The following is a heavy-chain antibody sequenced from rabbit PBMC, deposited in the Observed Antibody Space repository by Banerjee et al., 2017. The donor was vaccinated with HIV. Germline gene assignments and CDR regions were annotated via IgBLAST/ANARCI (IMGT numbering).Heavy chain of an antibody. CDR2: IGTGSGST. V-gene: IGHV1S45*01. CDR1: GFSFSSSYY. Sequence: QEQLVESGGGLVQPGGSLKLSCKASGFSFSSSYYMCWVRQAPGKGLEWIGCIGTGSGSTYYASWAKGRFTISKTSSTTVTLQMTSLTAADTATYFCASGAVSTIYTLWGPGTLVTVS. D-gene: IGHD4-2*01. J-gene: IGHJ4*01. CDR3: ASGAVSTIYTL.